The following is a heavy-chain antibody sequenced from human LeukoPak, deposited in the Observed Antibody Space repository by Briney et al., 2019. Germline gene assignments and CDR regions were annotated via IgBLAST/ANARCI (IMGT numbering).Heavy chain of an antibody. Sequence: ASVKVSCKASGYTFTSYDINWVRQATGQGLEWMGWMNPNSGNTGYAQKFQGRVTMTRNTSISTAYMELSSLRSEDTAVYYCARDRGIVVVPAAMEFDPWGQGTLVTVSS. CDR1: GYTFTSYD. CDR2: MNPNSGNT. V-gene: IGHV1-8*01. J-gene: IGHJ5*02. CDR3: ARDRGIVVVPAAMEFDP. D-gene: IGHD2-2*01.